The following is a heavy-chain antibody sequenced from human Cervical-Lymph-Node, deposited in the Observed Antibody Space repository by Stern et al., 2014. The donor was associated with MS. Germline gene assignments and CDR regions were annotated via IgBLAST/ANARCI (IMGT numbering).Heavy chain of an antibody. CDR2: IYPGDSDT. V-gene: IGHV5-51*01. D-gene: IGHD4-17*01. CDR3: ARDYGDYAFDY. J-gene: IGHJ4*02. CDR1: GYSFTANW. Sequence: EVHLVESGAEVKKPGESLKISCKGSGYSFTANWIAWVRQMPGKGLEWMGIIYPGDSDTRDSPSFQGQVTISADKSISTAYLQWSSLKASDTAMYYCARDYGDYAFDYWGQGTLVTVSS.